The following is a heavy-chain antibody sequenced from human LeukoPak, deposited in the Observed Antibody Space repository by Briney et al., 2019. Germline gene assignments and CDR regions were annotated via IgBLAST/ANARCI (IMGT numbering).Heavy chain of an antibody. CDR1: GYTFTGYY. Sequence: ASVKVSCKASGYTFTGYYMHWVRQAPGQGLEWMGRINPKSGGTNYAQEFQGRVTMTRDTSINTAYVELSRVRSDDTAVYYCAISTSPYVIEVWTNGPLDYWGQGTLVTVSS. D-gene: IGHD3-22*01. CDR3: AISTSPYVIEVWTNGPLDY. V-gene: IGHV1-2*06. J-gene: IGHJ4*02. CDR2: INPKSGGT.